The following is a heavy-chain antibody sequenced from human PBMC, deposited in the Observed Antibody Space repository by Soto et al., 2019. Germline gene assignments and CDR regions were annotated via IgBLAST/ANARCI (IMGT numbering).Heavy chain of an antibody. Sequence: SETLSLTCAVSGGSISSSNWWSWVRQPPGKGLEWIGEIYHSGSTNYNPSLKSRVTISVDKSKNQFSLKLSSVTAADTAVYYCASCGLGIAAAGYYYGMDVWGQVTKVTVSS. CDR2: IYHSGST. CDR3: ASCGLGIAAAGYYYGMDV. D-gene: IGHD6-13*01. CDR1: GGSISSSNW. J-gene: IGHJ6*02. V-gene: IGHV4-4*02.